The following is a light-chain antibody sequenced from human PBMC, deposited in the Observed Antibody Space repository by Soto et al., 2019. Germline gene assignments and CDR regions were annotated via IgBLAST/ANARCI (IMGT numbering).Light chain of an antibody. Sequence: DIHMTQSPSSLSASVGYTFTITCQASQDISHYLNWYQQKPGKALKLLIYDASNLHPGVPSRYRGSGSGTEFSFNITSLQPEDVETYYCQQHDDLPITFGQGTRLEIK. CDR3: QQHDDLPIT. CDR2: DAS. J-gene: IGKJ5*01. CDR1: QDISHY. V-gene: IGKV1-33*01.